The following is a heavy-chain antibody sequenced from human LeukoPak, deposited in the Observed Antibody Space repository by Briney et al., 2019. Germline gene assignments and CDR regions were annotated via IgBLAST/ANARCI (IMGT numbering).Heavy chain of an antibody. CDR3: ARDREGYYDSSGYLEIDY. J-gene: IGHJ4*02. D-gene: IGHD3-22*01. V-gene: IGHV1-69*05. CDR2: IIPIFGTA. CDR1: GGTFSSYA. Sequence: SVKVSCEASGGTFSSYAISWVRQAPGQGLEWMGGIIPIFGTANYAQKFQGRVTITTDESTSTAYMELSSLRSEDTAVYYCARDREGYYDSSGYLEIDYWGQGTLVTVSS.